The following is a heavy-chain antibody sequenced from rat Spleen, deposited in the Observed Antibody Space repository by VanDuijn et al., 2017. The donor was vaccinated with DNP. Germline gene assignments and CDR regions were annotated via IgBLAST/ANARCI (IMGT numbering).Heavy chain of an antibody. CDR3: ARRPPMDA. V-gene: IGHV5-29*01. CDR2: ISYDGSST. D-gene: IGHD3-1*01. CDR1: GFTFSDYY. Sequence: EVQLVESDGGLVQPGRSLKLSCAASGFTFSDYYMAWVRQAPTKGLEWVATISYDGSSTYYRDSVKGRFTISRDNAKSTLYLQMDSLRSEDTATYYCARRPPMDAWGQGASVTVSS. J-gene: IGHJ4*01.